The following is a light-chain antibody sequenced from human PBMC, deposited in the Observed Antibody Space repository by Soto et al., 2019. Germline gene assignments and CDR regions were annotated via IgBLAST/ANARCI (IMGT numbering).Light chain of an antibody. CDR1: QSVISNY. CDR3: QHYGSSRTWT. CDR2: CAS. J-gene: IGKJ1*01. V-gene: IGKV3-20*01. Sequence: EIVLKQSPGTLSLSPGKRATLSCRASQSVISNYLAWYQQKPGQAPRLLIYCASSRATGIPDRFSGSGSGTDFTLTISRLEPEDFAVYYCQHYGSSRTWTFGQGTKVEIK.